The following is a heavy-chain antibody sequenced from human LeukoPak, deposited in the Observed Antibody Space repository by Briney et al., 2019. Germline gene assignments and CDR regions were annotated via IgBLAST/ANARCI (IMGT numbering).Heavy chain of an antibody. Sequence: GGSLRLSCAASGFTFSSYAMHWVRQAPGKGLEWVAVISYDGSNKYYADSVKGRFTISRDNSKNTLYLQMNSLRAEDTAVYYCAREDGGGDPHWFDPWGQGTLVTVSS. CDR2: ISYDGSNK. D-gene: IGHD3-16*02. J-gene: IGHJ5*02. CDR3: AREDGGGDPHWFDP. V-gene: IGHV3-30-3*01. CDR1: GFTFSSYA.